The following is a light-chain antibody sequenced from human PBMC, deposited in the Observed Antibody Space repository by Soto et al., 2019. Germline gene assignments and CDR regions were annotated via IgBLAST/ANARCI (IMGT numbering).Light chain of an antibody. Sequence: QSVLTQPPSRSGTPGQRVTISCSGSSSNIGSNHVYWYQQFPGMAPKLLMYRSDQRPTGVSDRFSGSKSGTSASLAISGLRSDDEADYYCSARDDSLSGVVFGGGTKLTVL. CDR2: RSD. V-gene: IGLV1-47*01. J-gene: IGLJ2*01. CDR3: SARDDSLSGVV. CDR1: SSNIGSNH.